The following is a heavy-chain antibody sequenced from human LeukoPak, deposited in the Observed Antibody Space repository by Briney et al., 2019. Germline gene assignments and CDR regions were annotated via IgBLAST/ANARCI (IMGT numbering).Heavy chain of an antibody. D-gene: IGHD3-3*01. CDR1: GGTFSSYA. V-gene: IGHV1-69*06. CDR2: IIPIFGTA. Sequence: GASVKVSCKASGGTFSSYAISWVRQAPGQGLEWMGGIIPIFGTANYAQKFQGRVTITADKSTSTAYMELSSLRSEDTAVYYCARTTRITIFGVVKYYFDYWGQGTLVTVSS. CDR3: ARTTRITIFGVVKYYFDY. J-gene: IGHJ4*02.